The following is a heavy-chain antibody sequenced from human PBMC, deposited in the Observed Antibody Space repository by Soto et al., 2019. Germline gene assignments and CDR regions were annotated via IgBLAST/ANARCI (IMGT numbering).Heavy chain of an antibody. D-gene: IGHD2-8*01. J-gene: IGHJ5*02. V-gene: IGHV3-73*01. CDR3: TSPYCTNGVCHDLDWFDP. CDR2: IRSKANSYAT. CDR1: GFTFSGSA. Sequence: GGSLRLSCAASGFTFSGSAMHWVRQASGKGLEWVGRIRSKANSYATAYAASVKGRFTISRDDSKTTAYLQMNSLKTEDTAVYYCTSPYCTNGVCHDLDWFDPWGQGTLVTVSS.